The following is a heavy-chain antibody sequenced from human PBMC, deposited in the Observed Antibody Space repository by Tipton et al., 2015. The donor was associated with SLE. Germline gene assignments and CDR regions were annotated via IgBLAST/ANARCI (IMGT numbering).Heavy chain of an antibody. V-gene: IGHV4-59*01. CDR2: IYYSGST. CDR3: ARANQLEHGFDY. Sequence: TLSLTCTVSGGSISSYYWSWIRQPPGKGLEWIGYIYYSGSTNYNPSLKSRVTISVDTSKNQFSLKLSSVTAADTAVYYCARANQLEHGFDYWGQGTLATVSS. J-gene: IGHJ4*02. CDR1: GGSISSYY. D-gene: IGHD1-1*01.